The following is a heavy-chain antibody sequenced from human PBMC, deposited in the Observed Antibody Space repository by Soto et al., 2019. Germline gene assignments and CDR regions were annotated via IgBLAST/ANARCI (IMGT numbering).Heavy chain of an antibody. Sequence: GPTLVNPTQALTLTCTVSGFSLSGSGMRVTWIRQPPGKALEWLARIDWEDTKLYSTSLKTRLTISKDTSKNQVVLTMTNVDPADTGTYYCARSFYGMDVWGQGTTVTVSS. CDR3: ARSFYGMDV. CDR2: IDWEDTK. CDR1: GFSLSGSGMR. J-gene: IGHJ6*02. V-gene: IGHV2-70*04.